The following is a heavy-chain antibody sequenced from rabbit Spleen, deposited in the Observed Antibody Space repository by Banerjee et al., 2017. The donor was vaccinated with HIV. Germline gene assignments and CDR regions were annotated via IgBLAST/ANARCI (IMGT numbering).Heavy chain of an antibody. J-gene: IGHJ3*01. Sequence: QSLEESGGDLVQPGASLTLTCTASGFSFSSGYYMCWVRQAPGKGLEWIGCIYAGSSGSTYYASWAKGRFTISKTSSTTVTLKMTSLTAADTAAYFCARSMYPNTSLYSPSVTRLDLWGPGTLVTVS. D-gene: IGHD1-1*01. CDR3: ARSMYPNTSLYSPSVTRLDL. CDR2: IYAGSSGST. V-gene: IGHV1S40*01. CDR1: GFSFSSGYY.